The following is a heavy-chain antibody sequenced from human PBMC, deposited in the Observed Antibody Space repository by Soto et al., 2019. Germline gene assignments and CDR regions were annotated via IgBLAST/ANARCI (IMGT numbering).Heavy chain of an antibody. CDR3: ARGRSVGYYYGMDV. CDR2: INHSGST. V-gene: IGHV4-34*01. CDR1: GGSFSGYY. J-gene: IGHJ6*02. Sequence: PSETLSLTCAVHGGSFSGYYWSWIRQPPGKGLEWIGEINHSGSTNYNPSLKSRVTISVDTSKNQFSLKLSSVTAADTAVYYCARGRSVGYYYGMDVWGQGTTVTVSS.